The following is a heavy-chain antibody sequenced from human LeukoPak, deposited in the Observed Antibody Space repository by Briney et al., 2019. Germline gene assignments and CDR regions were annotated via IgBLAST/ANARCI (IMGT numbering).Heavy chain of an antibody. Sequence: GGSLRLSCAASRFTFSSYSMNWVRQAPGKGLEWVSYISSSGSTIYYADSVKGRFTISRDNAKNSLYLQMNSLRAEDTAVYYCARGYCSGGSCSPYYYYMDVWGKGTTVTISS. CDR1: RFTFSSYS. J-gene: IGHJ6*03. CDR2: ISSSGSTI. D-gene: IGHD2-15*01. V-gene: IGHV3-48*04. CDR3: ARGYCSGGSCSPYYYYMDV.